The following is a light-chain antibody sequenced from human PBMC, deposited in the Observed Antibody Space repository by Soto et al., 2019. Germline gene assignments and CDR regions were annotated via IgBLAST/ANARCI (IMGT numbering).Light chain of an antibody. J-gene: IGLJ1*01. CDR3: SSYTSSSLHV. V-gene: IGLV2-14*03. CDR2: DVS. Sequence: QSVLTQPASVSGSPGQSITISCTGTSSDVGCYNYVSWYQQHPGKAPKLMIYDVSNRPSGVSNRFSGSKSGNTASLTISGLQAEDEADYYCSSYTSSSLHVFGTGTKVTVL. CDR1: SSDVGCYNY.